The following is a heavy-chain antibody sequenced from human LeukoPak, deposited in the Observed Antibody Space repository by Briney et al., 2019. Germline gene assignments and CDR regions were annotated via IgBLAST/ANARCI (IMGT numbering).Heavy chain of an antibody. CDR3: VRDRTMVRGVMGDAFDV. V-gene: IGHV3-20*01. J-gene: IGHJ3*01. CDR2: ISWNGGST. D-gene: IGHD3-10*01. CDR1: GFTFDDYG. Sequence: GGSLRLSCEASGFTFDDYGMSWVRQAPGKGLEWVSGISWNGGSTGYADSVKGRFTISRDNAKYSLYLQMDSLRGEDTALYQCVRDRTMVRGVMGDAFDVWGQGTMVTVSS.